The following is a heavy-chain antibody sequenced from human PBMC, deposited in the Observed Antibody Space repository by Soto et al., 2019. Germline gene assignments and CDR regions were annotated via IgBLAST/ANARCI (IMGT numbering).Heavy chain of an antibody. CDR3: TRLRLGSSRSSDY. J-gene: IGHJ4*02. D-gene: IGHD6-19*01. V-gene: IGHV3-72*01. CDR1: GFTFSDHY. CDR2: IKNKANSYTT. Sequence: EVQLVESGGGLVQPEGSLRLSCAASGFTFSDHYMDWVRQAPGKGLEWVGRIKNKANSYTTEYAARVKGRFIISRDDSKNSVFLQTNRMKTDDTAVYYCTRLRLGSSRSSDYWGPGILVTVSS.